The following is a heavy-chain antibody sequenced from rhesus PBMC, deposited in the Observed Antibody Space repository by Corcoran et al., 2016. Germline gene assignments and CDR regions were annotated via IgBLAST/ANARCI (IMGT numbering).Heavy chain of an antibody. CDR1: GGSISSNY. CDR2: IYGSGGSP. Sequence: QVQLQESGPGLVKPSETLSLTCAVSGGSISSNYWSWIRQPPGKGLEWNGRIYGSGGSPAYNPTRKSRVTIATATSKNQFSLKLSSVTAADTAVYYCARNPEGWIPNYYGLDSWGQGVVVTVSS. D-gene: IGHD3-34*01. V-gene: IGHV4-160*01. CDR3: ARNPEGWIPNYYGLDS. J-gene: IGHJ6*01.